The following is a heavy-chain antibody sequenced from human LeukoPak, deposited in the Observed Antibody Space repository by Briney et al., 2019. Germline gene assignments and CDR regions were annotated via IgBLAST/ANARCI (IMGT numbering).Heavy chain of an antibody. Sequence: PSRTLSLTCAVSGGSLSRNNCWNWGRQPPGKGLEWIGQICHSGSNSYNTSLKSRVTISVDNSKNPFSLTLSSVTAADTAVYYCARATVAAAAPGGYWGQGTLVTVSS. V-gene: IGHV4-4*02. CDR3: ARATVAAAAPGGY. D-gene: IGHD6-13*01. CDR1: GGSLSRNNC. CDR2: ICHSGSN. J-gene: IGHJ4*02.